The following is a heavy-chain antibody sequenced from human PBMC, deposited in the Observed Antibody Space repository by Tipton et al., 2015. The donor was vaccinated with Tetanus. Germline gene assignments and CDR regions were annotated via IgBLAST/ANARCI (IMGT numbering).Heavy chain of an antibody. V-gene: IGHV1-2*02. CDR1: GYSFTGYY. D-gene: IGHD3-16*01. CDR3: ARDAGPAGGGSFDY. CDR2: INSNNGGT. J-gene: IGHJ4*02. Sequence: QLVQSGAEETKPGASVKVSCRASGYSFTGYYIHWLRQAPGQGLEWMGCINSNNGGTNYAQKFQGSVTMTRDSSISTVYMELSRLRSDDTAVYYCARDAGPAGGGSFDYWGQGTLVTVAS.